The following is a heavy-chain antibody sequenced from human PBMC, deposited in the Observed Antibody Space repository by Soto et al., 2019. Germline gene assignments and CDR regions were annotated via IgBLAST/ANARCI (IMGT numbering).Heavy chain of an antibody. Sequence: SETLSLTCTVSGGSISSGGYYWSWIRQHPGKGLEWIGYIYYSGSTYYNPSLKSRVTISVDTSKNQFSLKLSSVTAADTAVYYCARVPRPYYYGMDVWGQGTTATVSS. CDR3: ARVPRPYYYGMDV. CDR2: IYYSGST. CDR1: GGSISSGGYY. V-gene: IGHV4-31*03. J-gene: IGHJ6*02.